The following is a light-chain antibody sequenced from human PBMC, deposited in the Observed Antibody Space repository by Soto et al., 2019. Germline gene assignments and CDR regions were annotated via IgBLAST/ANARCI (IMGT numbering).Light chain of an antibody. V-gene: IGKV1-39*01. J-gene: IGKJ1*01. CDR2: AAS. Sequence: DIQMTQSPLSLSASVGDRVTITCRASQSISSFVNWYQQKPGKAPNLLIYAASTLQSGVPSRFSRSGSGTDFTLTISGLQPEHSATYFCQQSYSLAPFGPGTKVSIK. CDR3: QQSYSLAP. CDR1: QSISSF.